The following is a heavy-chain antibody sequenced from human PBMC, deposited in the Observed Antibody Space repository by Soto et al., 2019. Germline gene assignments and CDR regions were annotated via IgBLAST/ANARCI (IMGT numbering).Heavy chain of an antibody. D-gene: IGHD2-15*01. V-gene: IGHV4-39*07. CDR1: GYVITSNCYF. J-gene: IGHJ4*02. Sequence: PQKLSHTCTVSGYVITSNCYFCAWTRQPPGKGLEWIGSIYYSGSPYHNPSLKSRVTISVDTSKNQFSLRLTSVTAADTAVYYCAAAPRYWGQGTLVTVS. CDR3: AAAPRY. CDR2: IYYSGSP.